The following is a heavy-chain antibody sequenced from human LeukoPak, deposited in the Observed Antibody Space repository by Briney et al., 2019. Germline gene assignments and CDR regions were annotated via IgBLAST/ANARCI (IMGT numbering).Heavy chain of an antibody. CDR2: TYYRSKWYN. V-gene: IGHV6-1*01. CDR3: ARDGIPDFWSGLYYFDY. J-gene: IGHJ4*02. Sequence: SQTLSLTCAISGDSVSSNSAAWNWIRQSPSRGLEWLGRTYYRSKWYNDYVVSVKSRITINPDTSKNQCSLQLNSVTPEDTAVYFCARDGIPDFWSGLYYFDYWGQGTLVTVSS. CDR1: GDSVSSNSAA. D-gene: IGHD3-3*01.